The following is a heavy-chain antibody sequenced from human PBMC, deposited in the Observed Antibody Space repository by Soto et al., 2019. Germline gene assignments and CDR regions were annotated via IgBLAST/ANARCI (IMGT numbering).Heavy chain of an antibody. Sequence: QVQLVQSGAEVKKPGASVKVSCKASGYTFTGSYIHWVRQAPGQGLEWMGWINPNSGGTNYAQKSHGRLTMTRDTYISTAYMEQSRLGSDDTAVYYCAIGRKLELLYYYYGREVWGQGNTVTVSS. V-gene: IGHV1-2*02. CDR2: INPNSGGT. CDR1: GYTFTGSY. D-gene: IGHD1-7*01. CDR3: AIGRKLELLYYYYGREV. J-gene: IGHJ6*02.